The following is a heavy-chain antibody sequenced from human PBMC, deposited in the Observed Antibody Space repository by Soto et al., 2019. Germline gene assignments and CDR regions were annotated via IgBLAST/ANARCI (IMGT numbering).Heavy chain of an antibody. CDR2: IVVGSGNT. V-gene: IGHV1-58*02. J-gene: IGHJ6*02. Sequence: QMQLMQSGPEVKKPGSSVKVSCKASGFTFTSSAMQWVRQARGQRLEWIGWIVVGSGNTNYAQKFQERVTITRDMSTSTAYMELSSLRSEDTAVYYCAADGGYGDYYYYGMDVWGQGTTVTVSS. CDR1: GFTFTSSA. CDR3: AADGGYGDYYYYGMDV. D-gene: IGHD4-17*01.